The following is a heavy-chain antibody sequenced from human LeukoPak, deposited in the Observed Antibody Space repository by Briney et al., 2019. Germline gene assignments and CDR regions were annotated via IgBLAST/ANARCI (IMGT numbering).Heavy chain of an antibody. CDR1: GFTVSRNY. CDR3: AKEEDILTGYCFDY. J-gene: IGHJ4*02. D-gene: IGHD3-9*01. V-gene: IGHV3-53*01. CDR2: IYNDGKT. Sequence: GGSLRLSCAASGFTVSRNYMSWVRQAPGKGLEWVSVIYNDGKTYYADSVKGRFTISRDNSKNTLYLQMNSLRAEDTAVYYCAKEEDILTGYCFDYWGQGTLVTVSS.